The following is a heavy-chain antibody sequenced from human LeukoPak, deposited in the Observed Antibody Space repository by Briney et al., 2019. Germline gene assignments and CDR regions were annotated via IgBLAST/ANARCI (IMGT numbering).Heavy chain of an antibody. CDR1: GGSINSGSYY. CDR2: IYTSGST. J-gene: IGHJ4*02. V-gene: IGHV4-61*02. Sequence: SETLSLTCTVSGGSINSGSYYWSWIRQPAGKGLEWIGRIYTSGSTNYNPSLKSRVTISVDTSRNQFSLKLSSVTAADTAVYYCARVGGSSWNSFDYWGQGTLVTVSS. D-gene: IGHD6-13*01. CDR3: ARVGGSSWNSFDY.